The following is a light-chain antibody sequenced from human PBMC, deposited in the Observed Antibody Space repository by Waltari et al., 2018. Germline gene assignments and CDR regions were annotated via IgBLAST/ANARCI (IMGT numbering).Light chain of an antibody. CDR2: EVR. CDR3: TSYTTSTYL. Sequence: QSALTQPASVSGSPGQSITISCTAASSDLTTFLSGYQQHPGKAPKFMIYEVRKRPAGVSDRFSGSKSGNTASLTISGLQADDEADYYCTSYTTSTYLFGTGTKVTVL. V-gene: IGLV2-14*01. CDR1: SSDLTTF. J-gene: IGLJ1*01.